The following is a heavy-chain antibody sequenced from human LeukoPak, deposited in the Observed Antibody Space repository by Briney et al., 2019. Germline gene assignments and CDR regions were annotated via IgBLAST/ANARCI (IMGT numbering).Heavy chain of an antibody. J-gene: IGHJ4*02. D-gene: IGHD1-7*01. CDR3: TRGRFGNCNSPLF. CDR2: ISSSSTDV. CDR1: GFALSNYN. Sequence: GGSLRLSCAASGFALSNYNMNWVRQAPGKGLEGVSSISSSSTDVYYADSVKGRFTISRDNAKNSLFLHMSSLRAEDTAVYYCTRGRFGNCNSPLFWGQGTLVTVSS. V-gene: IGHV3-21*01.